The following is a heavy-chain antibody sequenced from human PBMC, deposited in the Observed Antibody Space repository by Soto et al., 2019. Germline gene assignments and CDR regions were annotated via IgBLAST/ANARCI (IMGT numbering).Heavy chain of an antibody. J-gene: IGHJ4*02. D-gene: IGHD3-9*01. V-gene: IGHV3-20*04. Sequence: PGESLKISCAASGFSFDDYGMSWVRQVPGKRLDWVAGINWNGRTKDYVDSVKGRFTISRDTAKSSVYLQMNSLRAEDTALYFCVRASPRGRYIDWLIFPLGHWGQGTLVTVSS. CDR2: INWNGRTK. CDR3: VRASPRGRYIDWLIFPLGH. CDR1: GFSFDDYG.